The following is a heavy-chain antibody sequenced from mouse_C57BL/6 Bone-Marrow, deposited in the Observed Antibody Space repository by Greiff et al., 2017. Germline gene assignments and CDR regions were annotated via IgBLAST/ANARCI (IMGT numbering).Heavy chain of an antibody. V-gene: IGHV5-9*01. J-gene: IGHJ1*03. D-gene: IGHD1-1*01. CDR1: GFTFSSYT. CDR3: ANLITTVVEYFDV. Sequence: EVKLMESGGGLVKPGGSLKLSCAASGFTFSSYTMSWVRQTPEKRLEWVATISGGGGNTYYPDSVKGRFTISRDNAKNTLYLQMSSLRSEDTALYYCANLITTVVEYFDVWGTGTTVTVSS. CDR2: ISGGGGNT.